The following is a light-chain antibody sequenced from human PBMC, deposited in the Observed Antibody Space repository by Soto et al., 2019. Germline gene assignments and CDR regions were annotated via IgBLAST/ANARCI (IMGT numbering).Light chain of an antibody. J-gene: IGLJ3*02. CDR3: AAWDDTLDAQV. CDR1: SSDVGAYNR. V-gene: IGLV2-8*01. Sequence: QSALTQPPSASGSPGQSVTISCTGTSSDVGAYNRVSWYQHHPGKAPKLMIYEVSKRPSGVPDRFSGSKSGNTASLTVSGLQAEDEADYYCAAWDDTLDAQVFGGGTKLTVL. CDR2: EVS.